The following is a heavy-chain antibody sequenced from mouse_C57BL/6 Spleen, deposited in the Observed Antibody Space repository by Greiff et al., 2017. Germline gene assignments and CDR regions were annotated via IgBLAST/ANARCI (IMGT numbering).Heavy chain of an antibody. CDR3: ARENSNYGFDY. CDR2: ISDGGSYT. J-gene: IGHJ2*01. Sequence: EVKVEESGGGLVKPGGSLKLSCAASGFTFSSYAMSWVRQTPEKRLEWVATISDGGSYTYYPDNVKGRFTISRDNAKNNLYLQMSHLKSEDTAMYYCARENSNYGFDYWGQGTTLTVSS. V-gene: IGHV5-4*01. D-gene: IGHD2-5*01. CDR1: GFTFSSYA.